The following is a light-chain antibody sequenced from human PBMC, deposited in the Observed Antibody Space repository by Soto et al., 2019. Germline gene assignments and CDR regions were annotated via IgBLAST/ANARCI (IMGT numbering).Light chain of an antibody. CDR3: AAWDDTLNGPLYV. J-gene: IGLJ1*01. CDR1: TSNIGRNN. Sequence: QSVLTQPPSASGTPGQRVTISCSGRTSNIGRNNVNWYQQVPGTAPKLLIYLNNQRPSGVPDRFSGSKSGTSASLAISGLQSEDEADYYCAAWDDTLNGPLYVFGTGTKLTVL. V-gene: IGLV1-44*01. CDR2: LNN.